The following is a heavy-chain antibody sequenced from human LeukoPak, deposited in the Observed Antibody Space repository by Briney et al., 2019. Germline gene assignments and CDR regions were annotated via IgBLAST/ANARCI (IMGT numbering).Heavy chain of an antibody. V-gene: IGHV4-39*01. Sequence: SETLSLTCTVSGASISGTTYYWGWIRQPPGKGLEWIGSIYYSGSTYYNPSLKSRVAISVDTSKNQFSLKLSSVTAADTAVFYCARLGDSGYYADYWGQGTLVTVSS. CDR1: GASISGTTYY. CDR3: ARLGDSGYYADY. CDR2: IYYSGST. D-gene: IGHD3-22*01. J-gene: IGHJ4*02.